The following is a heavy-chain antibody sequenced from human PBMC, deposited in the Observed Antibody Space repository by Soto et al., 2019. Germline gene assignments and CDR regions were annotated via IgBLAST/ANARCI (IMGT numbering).Heavy chain of an antibody. CDR3: AGTSLGYCSGGSCPLVFDI. CDR1: GFSFSNYW. CDR2: ISGSGGST. V-gene: IGHV3-23*01. D-gene: IGHD2-15*01. Sequence: GGSLRLSCAASGFSFSNYWMHWVRQAPGKGLVWVSAISGSGGSTYYADSVKGRFTISRDSSKNTLSLQMNSLRAEDTAIYYCAGTSLGYCSGGSCPLVFDIWGQGTMVTVSS. J-gene: IGHJ3*02.